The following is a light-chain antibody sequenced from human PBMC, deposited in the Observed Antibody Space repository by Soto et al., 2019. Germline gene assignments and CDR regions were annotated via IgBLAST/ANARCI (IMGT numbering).Light chain of an antibody. CDR1: QTISSW. CDR3: KEYSIWWT. Sequence: DIQMTQSPSTLSASVGDRVTITCRASQTISSWLAWYQQKPGKAPKLLIYKASTLESGVPSRSGGSGSGTDFPPPSSSLQPNDFATYNGKEYSIWWTCGKGTKVDNK. V-gene: IGKV1-5*03. CDR2: KAS. J-gene: IGKJ1*01.